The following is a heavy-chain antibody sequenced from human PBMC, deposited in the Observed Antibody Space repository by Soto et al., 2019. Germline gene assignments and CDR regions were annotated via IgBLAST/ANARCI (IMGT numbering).Heavy chain of an antibody. Sequence: PSETLSLTCAVSGGSISSSNWWSWVRQPPGKGLEWIGKIYHSGSTNYNPSLKSRVTISVDKSKNQFSLKLSSVTAADTAVYYCARVYMVRGTILRYFAYWGQGTLVTVSS. V-gene: IGHV4-4*02. CDR2: IYHSGST. CDR1: GGSISSSNW. CDR3: ARVYMVRGTILRYFAY. D-gene: IGHD3-10*01. J-gene: IGHJ4*02.